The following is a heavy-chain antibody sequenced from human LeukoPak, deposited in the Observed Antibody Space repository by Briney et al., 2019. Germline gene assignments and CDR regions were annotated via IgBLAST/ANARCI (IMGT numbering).Heavy chain of an antibody. CDR2: ITDNGIRT. V-gene: IGHV3-23*01. J-gene: IGHJ4*02. CDR1: GFIFNSYA. CDR3: AKGSRGSYDY. Sequence: GGSVRLSCAASGFIFNSYAMAWVRQGPEKGLEWVSSITDNGIRTYYADSVKGRFTISRDNSKNTLFLQMNSLRAEDTAVYYCAKGSRGSYDYWGQGTLVTVSS. D-gene: IGHD1-26*01.